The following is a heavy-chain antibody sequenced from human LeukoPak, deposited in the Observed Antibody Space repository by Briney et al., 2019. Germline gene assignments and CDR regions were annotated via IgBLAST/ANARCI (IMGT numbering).Heavy chain of an antibody. J-gene: IGHJ5*02. CDR2: IIPIFGIA. CDR1: GGTFSSYA. V-gene: IGHV1-69*04. D-gene: IGHD4-17*01. Sequence: SVKVSCKASGGTFSSYAIRWVRQAPGQGLEWMGRIIPIFGIANYAQKFQGRVTITADKSTSTAYMELSSLRSEDTAVCYCAREATLTTRWFDPWGQGTLVTVSS. CDR3: AREATLTTRWFDP.